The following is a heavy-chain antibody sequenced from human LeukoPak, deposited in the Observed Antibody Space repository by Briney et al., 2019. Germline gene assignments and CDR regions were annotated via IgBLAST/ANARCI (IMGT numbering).Heavy chain of an antibody. CDR3: ARHRGSKKSFDY. V-gene: IGHV4-34*01. CDR1: GGSFIGYY. D-gene: IGHD3-10*01. CDR2: INHLGGT. J-gene: IGHJ4*02. Sequence: SETLSLTCAVYGGSFIGYYWSWVRQSSGKGLEWIAEINHLGGTNYNPSLKSRVSISVDTSKNQFSLNLNSMTAADTAVYYCARHRGSKKSFDYWGQGILVTVSS.